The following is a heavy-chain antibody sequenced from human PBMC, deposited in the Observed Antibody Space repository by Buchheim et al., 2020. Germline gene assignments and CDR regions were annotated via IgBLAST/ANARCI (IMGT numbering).Heavy chain of an antibody. CDR2: LSGSGGST. D-gene: IGHD3-16*02. V-gene: IGHV3-23*01. CDR3: AKEMPSLDYDYVWGSYRPVDY. Sequence: EVQLLESGGGLVQPGGSLRLSCAASGFTFSSYAMSWVRQAPGKGLEWVSALSGSGGSTYYADSVKGRFTLSRDNSKNTLSLQMNSLRAEDTAVYYCAKEMPSLDYDYVWGSYRPVDYWGQGTL. J-gene: IGHJ4*02. CDR1: GFTFSSYA.